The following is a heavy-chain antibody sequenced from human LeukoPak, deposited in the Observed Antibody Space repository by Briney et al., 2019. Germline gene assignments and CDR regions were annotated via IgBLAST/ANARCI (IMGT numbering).Heavy chain of an antibody. Sequence: SVKVSCKASGGTFSSYAISWVRQAPGQGLEGMGGIIPIFGTANYAQKFQGRVTITAHKSTSTAYMELSSRRSEDTAVYYCARDHGGASYYDFWSGYAPSKYYYMDVWGKGTTVTVSS. D-gene: IGHD3-3*01. J-gene: IGHJ6*03. CDR3: ARDHGGASYYDFWSGYAPSKYYYMDV. CDR2: IIPIFGTA. V-gene: IGHV1-69*06. CDR1: GGTFSSYA.